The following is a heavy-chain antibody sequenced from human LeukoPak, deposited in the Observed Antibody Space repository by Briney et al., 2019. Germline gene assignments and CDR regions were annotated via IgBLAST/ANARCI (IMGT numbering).Heavy chain of an antibody. V-gene: IGHV1-69*06. D-gene: IGHD3-10*01. Sequence: GASVKVSCKASGGTFSSYAISWVRQAPGQGLEWMGRIIPIFGTANYAQKFQGRVTITADKSTSTAYMELSSLRSEDTAVYYCARDLGGSGGDAFDIWGQGTMVTVSS. J-gene: IGHJ3*02. CDR3: ARDLGGSGGDAFDI. CDR2: IIPIFGTA. CDR1: GGTFSSYA.